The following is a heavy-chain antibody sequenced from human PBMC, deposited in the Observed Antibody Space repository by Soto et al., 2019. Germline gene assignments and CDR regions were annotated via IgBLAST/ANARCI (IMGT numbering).Heavy chain of an antibody. J-gene: IGHJ5*02. CDR3: ARAPTGVWFDP. CDR1: GGSISSYY. CDR2: IYYSGST. Sequence: QVQLQESGPGLVKPSETLSLTCTVSGGSISSYYWSWIRQPPGKGLEWIGYIYYSGSTNYNPSLKRRVTISVDTSKNQFSLKLSSVTAADTAVYYCARAPTGVWFDPWGQGTLVTVSS. V-gene: IGHV4-59*01.